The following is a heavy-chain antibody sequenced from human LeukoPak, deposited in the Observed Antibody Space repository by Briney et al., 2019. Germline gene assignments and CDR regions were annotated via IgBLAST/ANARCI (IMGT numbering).Heavy chain of an antibody. CDR1: GGSISRSY. J-gene: IGHJ3*02. V-gene: IGHV4-4*07. Sequence: SETLSLTCTVSGGSISRSYWSWIRQPAGKGLERIGRISTSGSTNYNPSLMSRVTMSLDTSKNQFSLKLSSVTAADTAVYYCARVVIPAAFGAFDIWGQGTMVTVSS. CDR3: ARVVIPAAFGAFDI. D-gene: IGHD2-2*01. CDR2: ISTSGST.